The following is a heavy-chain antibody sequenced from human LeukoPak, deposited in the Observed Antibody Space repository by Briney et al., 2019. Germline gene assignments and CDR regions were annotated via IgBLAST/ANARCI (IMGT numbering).Heavy chain of an antibody. CDR2: IKQDGSET. CDR1: GFIFSKYW. Sequence: GGSLRLSCEASGFIFSKYWMTWVRQAPGKGLEWVANIKQDGSETYYVDSVKGRFTISRDNAKNSVYLQMNSLRAEDTAVYYCANEFGDNYDSSGYLDFWGQGTLVTVSS. J-gene: IGHJ4*02. V-gene: IGHV3-7*01. CDR3: ANEFGDNYDSSGYLDF. D-gene: IGHD3-22*01.